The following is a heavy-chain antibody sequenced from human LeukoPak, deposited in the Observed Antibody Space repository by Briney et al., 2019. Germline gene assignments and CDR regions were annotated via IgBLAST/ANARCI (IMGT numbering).Heavy chain of an antibody. D-gene: IGHD6-19*01. CDR2: ISWNSNTI. J-gene: IGHJ4*02. V-gene: IGHV3-9*01. Sequence: GGSLRLSCVASGFTFDDYAMHWVRQGPGKGLEWVSGISWNSNTIRYADSVKGRFTLSRDNAKNSLVLEMNSLKDEDTAFYYCARGRAVANYFVNWGQRILVTVSS. CDR1: GFTFDDYA. CDR3: ARGRAVANYFVN.